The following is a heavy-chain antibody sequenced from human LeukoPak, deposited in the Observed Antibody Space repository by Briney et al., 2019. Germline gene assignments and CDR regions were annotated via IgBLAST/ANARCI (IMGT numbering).Heavy chain of an antibody. Sequence: ASVKVSCKASGYTFTGYYMHWVRQALGQGLEWMGRINPNSGGTNYAQKFQGRVTMARDTSISTAYMELSRLRSDDTAVYYCARADDYDFYNWFDPWGQGTLVTVSS. CDR2: INPNSGGT. V-gene: IGHV1-2*06. D-gene: IGHD3-3*01. CDR1: GYTFTGYY. J-gene: IGHJ5*02. CDR3: ARADDYDFYNWFDP.